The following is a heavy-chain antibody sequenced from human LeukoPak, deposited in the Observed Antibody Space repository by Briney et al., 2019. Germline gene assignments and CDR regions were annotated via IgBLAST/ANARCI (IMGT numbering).Heavy chain of an antibody. CDR1: GFTLSSYG. J-gene: IGHJ5*02. D-gene: IGHD6-6*01. V-gene: IGHV3-30*02. CDR2: IRYDGSNK. Sequence: GGSLRLSCAASGFTLSSYGMHWVRQAPGKGLEWVAFIRYDGSNKYYADSVKGRFTISRDNSKNTLYLQMNSLRAEDTAVYYCAREGVAARRLIHSGWFDPWGQGTLVTVSS. CDR3: AREGVAARRLIHSGWFDP.